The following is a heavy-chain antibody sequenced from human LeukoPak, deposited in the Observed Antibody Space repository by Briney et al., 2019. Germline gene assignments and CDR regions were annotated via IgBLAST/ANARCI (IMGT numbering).Heavy chain of an antibody. V-gene: IGHV4-38-2*01. CDR1: GYSISSGYY. J-gene: IGHJ4*02. CDR2: IYHSGST. CDR3: ACSMVRGVIISQFDY. D-gene: IGHD3-10*01. Sequence: PSETLSLTCAVPGYSISSGYYWGWIRQPPGKGLEWIGSIYHSGSTYYNPSLKSRVTISVGTSKNQFSLKLSSVTAADTAVYYCACSMVRGVIISQFDYWGLGTLVTVSS.